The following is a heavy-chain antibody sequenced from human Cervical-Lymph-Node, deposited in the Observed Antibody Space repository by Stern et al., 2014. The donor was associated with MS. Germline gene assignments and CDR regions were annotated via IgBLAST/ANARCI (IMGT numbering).Heavy chain of an antibody. CDR3: ARSLMTTVTTRFAFDI. Sequence: QVQLVESGGAVKKPGASVKVSCKASGNTFNGYYIHWVRQAPGQGLEWMGRIKPNSGGTNYSQKFQGRVTMTRDTSISTAYMELSRLRSDDTAVYYCARSLMTTVTTRFAFDIWGQGTMVTVSS. CDR1: GNTFNGYY. J-gene: IGHJ3*02. V-gene: IGHV1-2*06. D-gene: IGHD4-17*01. CDR2: IKPNSGGT.